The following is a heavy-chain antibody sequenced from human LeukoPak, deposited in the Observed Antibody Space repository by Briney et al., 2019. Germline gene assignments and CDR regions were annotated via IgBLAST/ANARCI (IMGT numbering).Heavy chain of an antibody. V-gene: IGHV1-46*01. CDR3: AMVYYYDSSGPRDWYFDL. Sequence: ASVTVSCKASRYTFTGYYMHWVRQAPGQGFEWMGWINPSGGSTSYAQKFQGRVTMTRDMSTSTVYMELSSLRSDDTAVYYCAMVYYYDSSGPRDWYFDLWGRGTLVTVSS. D-gene: IGHD3-22*01. CDR2: INPSGGST. CDR1: RYTFTGYY. J-gene: IGHJ2*01.